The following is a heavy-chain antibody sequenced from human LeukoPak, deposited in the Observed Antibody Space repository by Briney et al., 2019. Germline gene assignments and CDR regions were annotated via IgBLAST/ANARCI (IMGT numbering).Heavy chain of an antibody. J-gene: IGHJ4*02. D-gene: IGHD5-18*01. CDR1: GGTFSSYA. CDR3: ARVRGDTAMVTDY. Sequence: SVKVSCKASGGTFSSYAISWVRQAPGQGLECMGRIIPIFGTANYAQKFQGRVTITTDESTSTAYMELSSLRSEDTAVYYCARVRGDTAMVTDYWGQGTLVTVSS. V-gene: IGHV1-69*05. CDR2: IIPIFGTA.